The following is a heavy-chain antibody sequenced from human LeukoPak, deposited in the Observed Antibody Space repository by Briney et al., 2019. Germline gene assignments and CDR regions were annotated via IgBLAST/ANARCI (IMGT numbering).Heavy chain of an antibody. Sequence: GGSLRLSCAASGFTFSSYAMHWVRQAPGKGLEWVAVISYDGSNKYYADSVKGRFTISRDNSKNTLYLQMNSLRAEDTAVYYCARTVSNYYYCYYGMDVWGQGTTVTVSS. CDR2: ISYDGSNK. CDR3: ARTVSNYYYCYYGMDV. D-gene: IGHD1-14*01. J-gene: IGHJ6*02. CDR1: GFTFSSYA. V-gene: IGHV3-30-3*01.